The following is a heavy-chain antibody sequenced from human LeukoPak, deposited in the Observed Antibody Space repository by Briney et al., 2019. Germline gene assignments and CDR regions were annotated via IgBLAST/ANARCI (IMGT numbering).Heavy chain of an antibody. CDR1: GGSISSSNW. CDR3: ARDPPVGHYYDSSGYYRFDY. V-gene: IGHV4-4*02. J-gene: IGHJ4*02. CDR2: IYHSGST. Sequence: SGTLSLTCAVSGGSISSSNWWSWVRQPPGKGLEWIGEIYHSGSTNYNPSLKSRVTISVDTSKNQFSLKLSSVTAADTAVYYCARDPPVGHYYDSSGYYRFDYWGQGTLVTVSS. D-gene: IGHD3-22*01.